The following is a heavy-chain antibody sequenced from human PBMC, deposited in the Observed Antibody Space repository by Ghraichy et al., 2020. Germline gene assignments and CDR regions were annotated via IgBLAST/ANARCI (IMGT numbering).Heavy chain of an antibody. CDR3: ARHLFGEGYRN. CDR2: IFHGGSA. V-gene: IGHV4-59*08. CDR1: GASISTSY. Sequence: SETLSLTCDVSGASISTSYWNWIRQPPGRGLEWIGNIFHGGSAKYNPSLKSRVTLSLDMSKNELSLRLSSVTAADTAVYYCARHLFGEGYRNWGQGTLVTVSS. J-gene: IGHJ4*02. D-gene: IGHD5-24*01.